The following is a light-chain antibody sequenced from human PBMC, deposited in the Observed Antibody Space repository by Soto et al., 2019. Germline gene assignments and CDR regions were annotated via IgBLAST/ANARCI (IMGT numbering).Light chain of an antibody. V-gene: IGKV1-33*01. J-gene: IGKJ4*01. CDR2: DAS. CDR3: QQYNNLPLT. Sequence: DIQMTQSPSSLSASVGDRVTLNCQASQDINNYLNWYQQKPGKAPKLLIYDASNLKTGVPSRFSGSGSGTDFTFTISSLQPEDIATYYCQQYNNLPLTFGGGTKVDIK. CDR1: QDINNY.